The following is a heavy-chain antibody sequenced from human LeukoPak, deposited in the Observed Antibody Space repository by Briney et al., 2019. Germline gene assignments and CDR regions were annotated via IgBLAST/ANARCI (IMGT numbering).Heavy chain of an antibody. CDR3: ARGSGLRELDY. Sequence: ASVKVSCKASGYTYTKYDITWVRQGPGQGLEWMGWISTYNGNTNYAQKLQGRVTMTTDTSTSTAYMELRSLRSDDTAVYYCARGSGLRELDYWGQGTLVTGSS. CDR1: GYTYTKYD. V-gene: IGHV1-18*01. D-gene: IGHD3-3*01. CDR2: ISTYNGNT. J-gene: IGHJ4*02.